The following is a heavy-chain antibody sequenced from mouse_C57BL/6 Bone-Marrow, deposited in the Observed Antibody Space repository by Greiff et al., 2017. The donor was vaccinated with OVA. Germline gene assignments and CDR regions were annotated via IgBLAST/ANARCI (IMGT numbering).Heavy chain of an antibody. V-gene: IGHV2-2*01. J-gene: IGHJ1*03. CDR2: IWSGGST. Sequence: VQLQQSGPGLVQPSQSLSIPCTVSGFSLTSYGVHWVRQSPGKGLEWLGVIWSGGSTDYNAAFISRLSISKDNSKSQVFFKMNSLQADDTAIYYCARKWGTTVVANWYFDVWGTGTTVTVSS. CDR1: GFSLTSYG. D-gene: IGHD1-1*01. CDR3: ARKWGTTVVANWYFDV.